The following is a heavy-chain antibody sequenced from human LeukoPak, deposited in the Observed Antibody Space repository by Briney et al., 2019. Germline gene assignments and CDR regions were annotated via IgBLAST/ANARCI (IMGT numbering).Heavy chain of an antibody. J-gene: IGHJ4*02. CDR2: IKQDGSEK. Sequence: PGGSLRLSCAASGFTFSNYWLTWVRQALGQGLEWVANIKQDGSEKHYVDSVKGRFTISRDNAKNSLYLRMNSLRAEDTAVYYCARDRQIAYWGQGTLVTVSS. V-gene: IGHV3-7*01. CDR3: ARDRQIAY. CDR1: GFTFSNYW.